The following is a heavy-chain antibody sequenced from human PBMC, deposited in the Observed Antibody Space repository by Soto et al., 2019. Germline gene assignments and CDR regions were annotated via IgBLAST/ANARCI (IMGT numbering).Heavy chain of an antibody. CDR1: GYTFTSYA. CDR3: ARDGHYDILTGYYYYYYYMDV. J-gene: IGHJ6*03. V-gene: IGHV1-3*01. Sequence: QVQLVQSGAEVKKPGASVKVSCKASGYTFTSYAMHWVRQAPGQRLEWMGWINAGNGNTKYSQKFQGRVTITRDTSASTAYMELSSLRSEDTAVYYCARDGHYDILTGYYYYYYYMDVWGKGTTVTVSS. D-gene: IGHD3-9*01. CDR2: INAGNGNT.